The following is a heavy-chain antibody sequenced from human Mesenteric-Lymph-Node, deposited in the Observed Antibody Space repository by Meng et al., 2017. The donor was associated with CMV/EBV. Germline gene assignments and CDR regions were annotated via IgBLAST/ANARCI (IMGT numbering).Heavy chain of an antibody. J-gene: IGHJ2*01. Sequence: VSSGSISNNNWWSWVRQPPGKGLEWLGEIYHSGNTNYNHNPSLKSRVTISVDRSKNQFSLSLNSVTAADTAVYYCAVRGTYWYFDLWGRGTLVTVSS. CDR2: IYHSGNT. D-gene: IGHD3-10*01. V-gene: IGHV4-4*02. CDR3: AVRGTYWYFDL. CDR1: SGSISNNNW.